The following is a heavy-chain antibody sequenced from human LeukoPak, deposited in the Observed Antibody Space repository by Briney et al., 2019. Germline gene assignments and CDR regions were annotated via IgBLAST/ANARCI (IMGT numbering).Heavy chain of an antibody. CDR3: AGGGYDSSGYYYGYYFDY. J-gene: IGHJ4*02. CDR1: GGSFSGYY. CDR2: INHSGST. Sequence: SETLSLTCAVYGGSFSGYYWSWIRQPPGKGLEWIGEINHSGSTNYNPSLKSRVTISVDTSKNQFSLKLSSVTAADTAVYYCAGGGYDSSGYYYGYYFDYWGQGTLVTVSS. V-gene: IGHV4-34*01. D-gene: IGHD3-22*01.